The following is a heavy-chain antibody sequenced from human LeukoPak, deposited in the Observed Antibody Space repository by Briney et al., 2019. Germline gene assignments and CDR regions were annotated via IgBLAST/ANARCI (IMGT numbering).Heavy chain of an antibody. CDR1: GYTFTGYY. D-gene: IGHD3-16*01. V-gene: IGHV1-2*02. CDR3: ARVGLPYYYYYYMDV. J-gene: IGHJ6*03. CDR2: INPNSGGT. Sequence: GASVKVSCKASGYTFTGYYMHGVRQAPGQGLEWMGWINPNSGGTNYAQKFQGRVTMTRDTYISTAYMELSRLRSADTAVYYCARVGLPYYYYYYMDVWGKGTTVTVSS.